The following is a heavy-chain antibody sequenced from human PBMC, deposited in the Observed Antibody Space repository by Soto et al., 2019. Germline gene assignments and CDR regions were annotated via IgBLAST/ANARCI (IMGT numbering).Heavy chain of an antibody. CDR3: ARELLGSGRWYLAGSDY. CDR1: GFTFSTYA. CDR2: ISGSGGTT. J-gene: IGHJ4*02. Sequence: PGGSLRLSCAASGFTFSTYAMSWVRQAPGKGLEWVSAISGSGGTTYYAGSVKGRFTISRDNSKNTLYVQMNSLTAEDTAVYYCARELLGSGRWYLAGSDYWGQGTLVTVSS. V-gene: IGHV3-23*01. D-gene: IGHD6-13*01.